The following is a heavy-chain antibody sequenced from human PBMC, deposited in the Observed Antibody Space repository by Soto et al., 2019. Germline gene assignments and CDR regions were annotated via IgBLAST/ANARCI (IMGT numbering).Heavy chain of an antibody. V-gene: IGHV5-51*03. D-gene: IGHD2-2*03. Sequence: EVQLVQSGAEVKKPGESLKISCKASGYTFTNYWIGWVRQVPGEGLEWMGFIFPSDSVTRYSPSFQGQGTISVDKSVDTTYLQWGSLKASDTAMYYCVRGMDRNSAGFWGLGTMVTVSS. CDR3: VRGMDRNSAGF. CDR1: GYTFTNYW. J-gene: IGHJ4*02. CDR2: IFPSDSVT.